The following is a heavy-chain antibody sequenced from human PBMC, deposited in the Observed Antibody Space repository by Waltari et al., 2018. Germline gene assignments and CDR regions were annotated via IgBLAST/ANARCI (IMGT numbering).Heavy chain of an antibody. J-gene: IGHJ6*02. V-gene: IGHV3-30*01. CDR2: ISYDGSNK. CDR1: GFTFSSYA. CDR3: ASGLGYYYYGMDV. D-gene: IGHD3-10*01. Sequence: QVQLVESGGGVVQPGRSLRLSCAASGFTFSSYAMHWVRQAPGKGLEWVAVISYDGSNKYYADSVKCRFTISRDNSKNTLYLQMNSLRAEDTAVYYCASGLGYYYYGMDVWGQGTTVTVSS.